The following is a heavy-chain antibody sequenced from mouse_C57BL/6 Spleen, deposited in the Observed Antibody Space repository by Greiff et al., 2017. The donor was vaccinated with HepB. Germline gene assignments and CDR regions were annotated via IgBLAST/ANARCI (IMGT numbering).Heavy chain of an antibody. D-gene: IGHD2-2*01. J-gene: IGHJ1*03. V-gene: IGHV1-53*01. CDR3: ARELLWLPYWYFDV. Sequence: QVQLQQSGTELVKPGASVKLSCKASGYTFTSYWMHWVKQRPGQGLEWIGNINPSNGGTNYNEKFKSKATLTVDKSSSTAYMQLSSLTSEDSAVYYCARELLWLPYWYFDVWGTGTTVTVSS. CDR1: GYTFTSYW. CDR2: INPSNGGT.